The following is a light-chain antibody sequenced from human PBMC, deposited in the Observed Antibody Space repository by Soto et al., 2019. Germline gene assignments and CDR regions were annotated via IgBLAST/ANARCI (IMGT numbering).Light chain of an antibody. CDR3: FSYTTGNTLVV. CDR1: NSDVGAYTF. V-gene: IGLV2-11*01. J-gene: IGLJ2*01. Sequence: QSALTQPRSVSGSPGQSVTISCTGTNSDVGAYTFVSWYQQLPGKAPKLIISAVSYRPSGVPDRFSGSKSGNTASLTISGLQAEDEADYYCFSYTTGNTLVVFGGGTQLTVL. CDR2: AVS.